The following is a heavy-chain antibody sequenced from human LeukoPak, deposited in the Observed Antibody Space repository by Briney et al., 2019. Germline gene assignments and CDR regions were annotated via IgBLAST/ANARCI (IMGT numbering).Heavy chain of an antibody. D-gene: IGHD3-10*01. V-gene: IGHV1-18*01. CDR3: ARAGNNYYGSGRVDY. CDR1: GYTFTSYG. J-gene: IGHJ4*02. Sequence: ASVKVSCKASGYTFTSYGISWVRQAPGQGLEWMGWISAYNGNTNYAQKFQGRVTMTTDTSTSTAYMELRSLRSDDTAVYYCARAGNNYYGSGRVDYWGQGTLVTVSS. CDR2: ISAYNGNT.